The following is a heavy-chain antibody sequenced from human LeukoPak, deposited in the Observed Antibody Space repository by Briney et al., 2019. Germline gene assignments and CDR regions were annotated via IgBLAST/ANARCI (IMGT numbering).Heavy chain of an antibody. V-gene: IGHV1-18*01. J-gene: IGHJ5*02. CDR2: ISAYNGNT. Sequence: ASVKVSCKASGYTFTSYGISWVRQAPGQGLEWMGWISAYNGNTNYAQKLQGRVTMTTDTSTSTAYMELRSLRSDDTDVYYCARDPYGSGSYYNDNWFDPWGQGTLVTVSS. CDR3: ARDPYGSGSYYNDNWFDP. CDR1: GYTFTSYG. D-gene: IGHD3-10*01.